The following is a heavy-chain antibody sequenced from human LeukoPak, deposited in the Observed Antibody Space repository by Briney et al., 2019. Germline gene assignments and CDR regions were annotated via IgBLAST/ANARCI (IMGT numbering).Heavy chain of an antibody. CDR2: ISSSGSTI. V-gene: IGHV3-11*04. CDR1: GFTFSNAW. Sequence: GGSLRLSCAASGFTFSNAWMSWIRQAPGKGLEWVSYISSSGSTIYYADSVKGRFTISRDNAKNSLYLQMNSLRAEDTAVYYCARGTEIIGIGEDYWGQGTLVTVSS. J-gene: IGHJ4*02. D-gene: IGHD3-10*01. CDR3: ARGTEIIGIGEDY.